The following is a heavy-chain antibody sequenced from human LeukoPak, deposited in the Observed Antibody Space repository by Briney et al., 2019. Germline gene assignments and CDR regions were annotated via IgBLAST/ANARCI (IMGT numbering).Heavy chain of an antibody. J-gene: IGHJ4*02. CDR3: ARELSVVVPAATFDYFDY. CDR2: IYYSGST. CDR1: GGSISSGDYY. V-gene: IGHV4-30-4*08. D-gene: IGHD2-2*01. Sequence: SETLSLTCTVSGGSISSGDYYWSWIRQPPGKGLEWTGYIYYSGSTYYNPSLKSRVTISVGTSKNQFSLKLSSVTAADTAVYYCARELSVVVPAATFDYFDYWGQGTLVTVSS.